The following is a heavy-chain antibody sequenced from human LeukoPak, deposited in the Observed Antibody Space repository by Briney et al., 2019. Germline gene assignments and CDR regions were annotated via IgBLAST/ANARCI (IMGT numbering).Heavy chain of an antibody. CDR3: AREYYYDTTDGFDY. D-gene: IGHD3-22*01. V-gene: IGHV3-53*01. CDR1: GFTVSSNY. CDR2: IYSGGST. Sequence: GGSLRLSCAASGFTVSSNYMSWVRQAPGKGLEWVSVIYSGGSTYYADSVKGRFTISRDNSKNTLYLQMNSLRAEDTAVYYCAREYYYDTTDGFDYWGQGTLVTVSS. J-gene: IGHJ4*02.